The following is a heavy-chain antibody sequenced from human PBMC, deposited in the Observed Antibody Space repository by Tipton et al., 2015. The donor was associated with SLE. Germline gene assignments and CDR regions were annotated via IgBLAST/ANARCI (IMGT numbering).Heavy chain of an antibody. CDR2: IRYDGSNK. Sequence: SLRLSCAASGFTFSSYGMHWVRQAPGKGLEWVAFIRYDGSNKYYADSVKGRFTISRDNSKNTLYLQMNSLRAEDTAVYYCAKDPSGWNYGASDYWGQGTLVTVSS. CDR3: AKDPSGWNYGASDY. V-gene: IGHV3-30*02. J-gene: IGHJ4*02. D-gene: IGHD1-7*01. CDR1: GFTFSSYG.